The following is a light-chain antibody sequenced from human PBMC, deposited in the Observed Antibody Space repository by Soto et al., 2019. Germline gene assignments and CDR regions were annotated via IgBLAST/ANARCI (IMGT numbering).Light chain of an antibody. CDR2: GAS. J-gene: IGKJ1*01. Sequence: DIQVSQSPSALSASVAARVIITCRASQSISSHLNWYQQKPGRAPKLLIYGASSLQSGVPSRFSGSGSGPDFTLTISSLQPEDFATYFCQQSDRSPPTFGQGTKVDIK. CDR3: QQSDRSPPT. V-gene: IGKV1-39*01. CDR1: QSISSH.